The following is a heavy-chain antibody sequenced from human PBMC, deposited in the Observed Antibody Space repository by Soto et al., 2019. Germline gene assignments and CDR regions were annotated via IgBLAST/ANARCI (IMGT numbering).Heavy chain of an antibody. J-gene: IGHJ4*02. V-gene: IGHV4-59*01. Sequence: SETLSLTCTVSGGSISRYYWSWIRQPPGKGLEWIGYIDDSGSTNFNPSLESRVTLSVDTSKNQFSLRLSPVTAADTAVYYCARSTSDSSSYYYRFDYWGQGTQVTSPQ. CDR2: IDDSGST. CDR1: GGSISRYY. CDR3: ARSTSDSSSYYYRFDY. D-gene: IGHD3-22*01.